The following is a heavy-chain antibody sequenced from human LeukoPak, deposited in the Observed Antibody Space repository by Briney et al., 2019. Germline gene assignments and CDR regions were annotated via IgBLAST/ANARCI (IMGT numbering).Heavy chain of an antibody. CDR2: ISSSSYI. J-gene: IGHJ6*02. CDR3: ARGVVPAARVPSDYYYYYGMDV. CDR1: GFTFSSYS. V-gene: IGHV3-21*01. D-gene: IGHD2-2*01. Sequence: PGGSLRLSCAASGFTFSSYSMNWVRQAPGKGLEWVSSISSSSYIYYADSVKGRFTISRDNAKNSLYLQMNSLRAEDTAVYYCARGVVPAARVPSDYYYYYGMDVWGQGTTVTVSS.